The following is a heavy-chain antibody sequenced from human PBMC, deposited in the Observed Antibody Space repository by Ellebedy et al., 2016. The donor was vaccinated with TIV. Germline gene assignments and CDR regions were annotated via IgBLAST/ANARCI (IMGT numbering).Heavy chain of an antibody. Sequence: GGSLRLXXAASGFIFSSNAMHWVRQAPGKGLEWVAVISYDGSYKYYADSVKGRFTISRDNSKNTVCLQMNSLRAEDTAVYYCARNSGGFTYVTSGGGGMDVWGQGTTVTVSS. V-gene: IGHV3-30*01. D-gene: IGHD3-22*01. J-gene: IGHJ6*02. CDR2: ISYDGSYK. CDR3: ARNSGGFTYVTSGGGGMDV. CDR1: GFIFSSNA.